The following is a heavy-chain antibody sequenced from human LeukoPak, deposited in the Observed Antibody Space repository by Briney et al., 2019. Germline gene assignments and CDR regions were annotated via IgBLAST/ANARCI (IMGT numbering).Heavy chain of an antibody. CDR3: ARDIGGRYSWYYFDY. V-gene: IGHV4-61*03. CDR1: GGSISSSYYY. D-gene: IGHD2-8*01. Sequence: SETLSLTCTVSGGSISSSYYYWSWIRQPPGKGLEWIGYMYYSGSTNYNPSLKSRVTMSVDTSKNHFSLKMSSVTAADTAVYYCARDIGGRYSWYYFDYWGRGTLVTVSS. J-gene: IGHJ4*02. CDR2: MYYSGST.